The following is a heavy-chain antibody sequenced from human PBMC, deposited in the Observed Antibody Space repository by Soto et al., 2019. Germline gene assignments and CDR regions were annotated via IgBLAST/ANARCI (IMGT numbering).Heavy chain of an antibody. CDR1: GLTLSSFF. CDR2: IDTSGGVT. Sequence: PGGSLRLSCKPSGLTLSSFFMNGFRQASGKGPEWVSGIDTSGGVTKYADSVKGRFTISRDNSKNTLYLQMNSLRAEDTALYYCTKDKPWYGMDAWGQGTTVTVSS. J-gene: IGHJ6*02. CDR3: TKDKPWYGMDA. V-gene: IGHV3-23*01.